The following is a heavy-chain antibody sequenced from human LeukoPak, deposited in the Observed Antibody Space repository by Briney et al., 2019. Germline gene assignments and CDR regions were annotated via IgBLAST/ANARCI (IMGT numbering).Heavy chain of an antibody. Sequence: GGFLRLSCAAPGFTVSSNYMSWVRQAPGKGQERVSVIYSGGSTYYADSVKGRFTISRGNSKNTLYLQMNSLRAEDTAVYYCARDLNSGSYYGDAFDIWGQGTMVTVSS. CDR3: ARDLNSGSYYGDAFDI. D-gene: IGHD1-26*01. CDR1: GFTVSSNY. CDR2: IYSGGST. J-gene: IGHJ3*02. V-gene: IGHV3-53*01.